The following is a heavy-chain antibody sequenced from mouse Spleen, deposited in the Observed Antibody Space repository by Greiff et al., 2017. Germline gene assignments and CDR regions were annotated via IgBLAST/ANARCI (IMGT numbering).Heavy chain of an antibody. D-gene: IGHD2-4*01. V-gene: IGHV5-17*01. Sequence: DVKLVESGGGLVKPGGSLKLSCAASGFTFSDYGMHWVRQAPEKGLEWVAYISSGSSTIYYADTVKGRFTISRDNAKNTLFLQMTSLRSEDTAMYYCARAGTKIYYAMDYWGQGTSVTVSS. CDR2: ISSGSSTI. CDR3: ARAGTKIYYAMDY. CDR1: GFTFSDYG. J-gene: IGHJ4*01.